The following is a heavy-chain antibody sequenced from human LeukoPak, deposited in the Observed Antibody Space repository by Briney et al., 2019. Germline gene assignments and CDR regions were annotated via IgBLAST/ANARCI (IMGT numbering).Heavy chain of an antibody. V-gene: IGHV3-21*01. CDR1: GFTFSSYS. CDR2: ISSSSSYI. CDR3: ARDRWGYSYGGD. Sequence: GGSLRLSCAASGFTFSSYSMNWVRQAPGKGLEGVSSISSSSSYIYYADSVKGRFTISRDNAKNSLYLQMNSLRAEDTAVYYCARDRWGYSYGGDWGQGTLVTVSS. D-gene: IGHD5-12*01. J-gene: IGHJ4*02.